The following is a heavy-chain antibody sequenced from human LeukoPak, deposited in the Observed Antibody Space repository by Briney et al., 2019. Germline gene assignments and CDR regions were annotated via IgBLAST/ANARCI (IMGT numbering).Heavy chain of an antibody. Sequence: GGSLRLSCAASGFTFDDYAMHWVRQAPGKGLEWVSGISWNSGSIGYADSVKGRFTISRDNAKNSLYLQMNSLRAEDTAVYYCARDELEYSFYFDYWGQGTLVTVSS. CDR1: GFTFDDYA. V-gene: IGHV3-9*01. D-gene: IGHD5-18*01. CDR2: ISWNSGSI. CDR3: ARDELEYSFYFDY. J-gene: IGHJ4*02.